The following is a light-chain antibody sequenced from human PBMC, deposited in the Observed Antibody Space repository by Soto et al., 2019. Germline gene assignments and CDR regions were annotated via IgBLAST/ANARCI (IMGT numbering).Light chain of an antibody. V-gene: IGKV1-39*01. CDR2: AAS. CDR3: QQSYSTPPN. CDR1: QSISSY. Sequence: DIQMTQSPSSQSASVGDRVTITCRASQSISSYLNWYQQKPGKAPKLLIYAASSLQSGVPSRFSGSGSGTDFTLTISSLQPEDFASYYCQQSYSTPPNFGGGTKVEI. J-gene: IGKJ4*01.